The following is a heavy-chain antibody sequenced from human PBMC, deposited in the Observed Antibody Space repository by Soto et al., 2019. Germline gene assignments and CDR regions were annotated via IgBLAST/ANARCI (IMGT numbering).Heavy chain of an antibody. CDR1: GVSISRGGDY. J-gene: IGHJ4*02. CDR3: VRSPKWVVTPNFDS. V-gene: IGHV4-30-4*01. CDR2: MYYSGSL. D-gene: IGHD2-21*02. Sequence: QVQLQESGPGLVKPSPTMSLTCTVSGVSISRGGDYCGWVRQPPGKGLEWIGYMYYSGSLYFNPSLRSRLMMSADTSENHVSLRLSSVTAADTAVYYCVRSPKWVVTPNFDSWGQGTLVTVSS.